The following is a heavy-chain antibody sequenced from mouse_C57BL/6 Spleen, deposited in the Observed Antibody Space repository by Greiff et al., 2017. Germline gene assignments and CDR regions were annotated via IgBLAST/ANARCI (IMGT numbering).Heavy chain of an antibody. J-gene: IGHJ2*01. Sequence: EVQGVESGGGLVKPGGSLKLSFAASGFTFSSYTMYWVRPTPGQWLEWVATISGGGGNTYYQDSVKDLFTISRDNDNNTLYLQMSSLRSEDTALYYCARRFFGGSSYYFDYWGQGTTLTVSS. CDR3: ARRFFGGSSYYFDY. CDR2: ISGGGGNT. V-gene: IGHV5-9*01. D-gene: IGHD1-1*01. CDR1: GFTFSSYT.